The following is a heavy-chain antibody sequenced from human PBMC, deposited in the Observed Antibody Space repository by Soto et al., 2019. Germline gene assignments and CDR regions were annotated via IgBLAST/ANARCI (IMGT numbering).Heavy chain of an antibody. J-gene: IGHJ6*02. Sequence: SETLSLICTVSGGSISGYYWSWIRQPPGKGLEWIGYMYNTGSTVYNPSFKSRVTISVDTSKNQFSLKLNSVTAADTAVYYCARDLWGYCGTDCYPLDVWGQGTTVTV. D-gene: IGHD2-21*02. CDR2: MYNTGST. V-gene: IGHV4-59*01. CDR1: GGSISGYY. CDR3: ARDLWGYCGTDCYPLDV.